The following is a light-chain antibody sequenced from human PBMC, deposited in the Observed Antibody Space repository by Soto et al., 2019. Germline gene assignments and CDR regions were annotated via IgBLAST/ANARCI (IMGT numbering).Light chain of an antibody. Sequence: EIVLTQSPATLSLSPGDRATLSCRASQSVSTYLAWYQQKPGQAPSLLIYDASNRATGIPARFSGSGSGTDFTLTISSLEPEDFAVYYCQQRSTWPRTFGQGTRLEIK. V-gene: IGKV3-11*01. CDR1: QSVSTY. J-gene: IGKJ5*01. CDR3: QQRSTWPRT. CDR2: DAS.